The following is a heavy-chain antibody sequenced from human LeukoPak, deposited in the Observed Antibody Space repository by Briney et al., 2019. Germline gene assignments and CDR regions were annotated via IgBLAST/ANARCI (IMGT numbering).Heavy chain of an antibody. Sequence: ASVKVSCKASGYTFTSYGISWVRQAPGQGLEWRGWISAYNGNTNYAQKLQGRVTMTTDTSTSTAYMELRSLRSDDTAVYYCARDRPEDVYYGSGRYYYYYYGMDVWGQGTTVTVSS. J-gene: IGHJ6*02. CDR1: GYTFTSYG. CDR3: ARDRPEDVYYGSGRYYYYYYGMDV. D-gene: IGHD3-10*01. V-gene: IGHV1-18*01. CDR2: ISAYNGNT.